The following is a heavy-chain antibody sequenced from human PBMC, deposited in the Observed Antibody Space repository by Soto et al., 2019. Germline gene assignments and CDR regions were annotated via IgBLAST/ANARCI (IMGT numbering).Heavy chain of an antibody. V-gene: IGHV3-30*18. J-gene: IGHJ4*02. CDR2: ISYDGSNK. CDR3: SNRGGASPFDY. D-gene: IGHD1-26*01. Sequence: QVQLVESGGGVVQPGRSLRLSCAASGFTFSSYGMHCVRQAPGKGLEWVAVISYDGSNKYYADSVKGRFTISRDNSKNTLYLQMNSLRAEDTAVYYCSNRGGASPFDYWGQGTLVTVSS. CDR1: GFTFSSYG.